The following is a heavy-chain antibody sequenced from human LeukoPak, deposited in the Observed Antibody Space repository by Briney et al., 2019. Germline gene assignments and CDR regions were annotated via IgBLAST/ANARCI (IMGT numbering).Heavy chain of an antibody. CDR3: ARGADVIVVARAEYFQH. CDR1: GGSFSGYY. J-gene: IGHJ1*01. V-gene: IGHV4-34*01. Sequence: PSETLSLTCAVHGGSFSGYYWSWIRQPPGKGLEWIGEINHSGSTNYNPSPKSRVTISVDTSKNQFSLKLSSVTAADTAVYYCARGADVIVVARAEYFQHWGQGTLVTVSS. CDR2: INHSGST. D-gene: IGHD3-22*01.